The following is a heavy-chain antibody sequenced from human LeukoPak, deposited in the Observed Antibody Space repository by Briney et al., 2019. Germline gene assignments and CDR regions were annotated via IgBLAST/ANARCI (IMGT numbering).Heavy chain of an antibody. D-gene: IGHD2-21*02. CDR1: GVSFDDYY. CDR2: INHSGYT. J-gene: IGHJ4*02. Sequence: SETLSLTCAVSGVSFDDYYWSWVRQTPGKGVEWIGEINHSGYTNDSPSLKSRVTLSINTSRKHFSLNLRSVTVADTGIYYCTRMTAGHDYWGQGTLVTVSS. V-gene: IGHV4-34*01. CDR3: TRMTAGHDY.